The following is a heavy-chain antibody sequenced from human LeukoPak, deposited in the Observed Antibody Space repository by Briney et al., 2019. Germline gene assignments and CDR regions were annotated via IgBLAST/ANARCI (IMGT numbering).Heavy chain of an antibody. V-gene: IGHV1-18*01. CDR3: ARDLGGGEVDYDFWSGYPSGLDY. CDR2: ISAYNGNT. CDR1: GYTFTSYG. D-gene: IGHD3-3*01. J-gene: IGHJ4*02. Sequence: WASVKVSFKASGYTFTSYGISWVRQAPGQGGEWMGWISAYNGNTNYAQKLQGRVTMTTDTSTSTAYMELRSLRSDDTAVYYCARDLGGGEVDYDFWSGYPSGLDYWGQGTLVTVSS.